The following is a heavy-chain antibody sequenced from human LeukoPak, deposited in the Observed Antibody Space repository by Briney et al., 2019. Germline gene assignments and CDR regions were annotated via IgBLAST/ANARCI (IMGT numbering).Heavy chain of an antibody. CDR1: GFTFSSYE. CDR2: INHSGST. V-gene: IGHV4-34*01. J-gene: IGHJ6*03. D-gene: IGHD3-22*01. Sequence: PGGSLRLSCAASGFTFSSYEMNWVRQAPGKGLEWIGEINHSGSTNYNPSLKSRVTISVDTSKNQFSLKLSSVTAADTAVYYCARGPQGYYDSSGYLHYYYYYMDVWGKGTTVTVSS. CDR3: ARGPQGYYDSSGYLHYYYYYMDV.